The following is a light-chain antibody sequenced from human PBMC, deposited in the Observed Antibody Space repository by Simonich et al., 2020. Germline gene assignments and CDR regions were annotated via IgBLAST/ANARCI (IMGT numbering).Light chain of an antibody. CDR1: SSDVGCYNL. J-gene: IGLJ3*02. CDR3: CSYAGSSPWV. Sequence: QSALTQPAYVSGSPGQSITISCTGTSSDVGCYNLVSWYQQHPGKAPKLMIYEGSKRPSGVSNRFSGSKSGNTASLTISGLQAEDEADYYCCSYAGSSPWVFGGGTKLTVL. V-gene: IGLV2-23*01. CDR2: EGS.